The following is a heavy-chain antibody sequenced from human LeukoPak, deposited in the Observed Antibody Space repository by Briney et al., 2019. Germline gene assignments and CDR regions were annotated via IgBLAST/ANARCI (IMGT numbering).Heavy chain of an antibody. V-gene: IGHV3-11*04. Sequence: PGGSLRLSCAAAGFTFSDYYMSWIRQAPGKGLEWDSYISSSGSTIYYADSVKDRFTITRDNAKNSLYLQMNSLRAEDTAVYYCARDGLGCSSTSCPSPFDYWGQGTLVTVS. D-gene: IGHD2-2*01. CDR2: ISSSGSTI. CDR3: ARDGLGCSSTSCPSPFDY. CDR1: GFTFSDYY. J-gene: IGHJ4*02.